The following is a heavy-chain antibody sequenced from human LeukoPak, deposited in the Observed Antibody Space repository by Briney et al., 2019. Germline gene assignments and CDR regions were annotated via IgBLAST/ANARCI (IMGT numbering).Heavy chain of an antibody. CDR3: AKAEGYDILTGLDY. CDR1: GFTFSSYA. Sequence: GGSLRLSCTASGFTFSSYAMSWVRQAPGKGLEWVSGIGASGGSTYYADSVKGRFTISRDNSKNTLYLQMNSLRTEDTAVYYCAKAEGYDILTGLDYWGQGTLVTVSS. V-gene: IGHV3-23*01. J-gene: IGHJ4*02. CDR2: IGASGGST. D-gene: IGHD3-9*01.